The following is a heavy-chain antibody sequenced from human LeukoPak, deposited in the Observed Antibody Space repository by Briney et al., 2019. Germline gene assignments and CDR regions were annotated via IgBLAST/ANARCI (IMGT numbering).Heavy chain of an antibody. CDR1: GFTFSSYS. CDR3: ARASMVVTPFDY. CDR2: ISDGSSII. V-gene: IGHV3-48*01. Sequence: GGSLRLSCAASGFTFSSYSMSWVRQAPGKGLEWVSYISDGSSIIYYADSVKGRFTISRDNAKNSLYLQMNSLRAEDMAVYYCARASMVVTPFDYWGQGTLVTVSS. D-gene: IGHD4-23*01. J-gene: IGHJ4*02.